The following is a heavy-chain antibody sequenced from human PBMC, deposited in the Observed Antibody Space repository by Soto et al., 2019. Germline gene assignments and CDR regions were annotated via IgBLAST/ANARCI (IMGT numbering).Heavy chain of an antibody. V-gene: IGHV1-69*01. J-gene: IGHJ4*02. CDR1: GGTFSTSS. CDR3: ARDVVRSTAGDS. Sequence: QLVQSGTEVKEPGSSVKVSCKASGGTFSTSSFVWVRQGPGQGLEWMGGIIPIFTRTNFAQTFQGRVTFSADESTRTTYMALRSLTSEATAIYYCARDVVRSTAGDSWGQGTLVTVSS. D-gene: IGHD2-15*01. CDR2: IIPIFTRT.